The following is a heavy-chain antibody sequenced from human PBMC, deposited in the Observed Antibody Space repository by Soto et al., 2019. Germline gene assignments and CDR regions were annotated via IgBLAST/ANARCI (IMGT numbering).Heavy chain of an antibody. J-gene: IGHJ5*02. Sequence: LSLTCTVSGASISSTTYCWSWIRKSAGKGLEWIGRIYATGTTDYNPSLKSRVMMSVDTSKKQFSLKLRSVTAADTAVYYCVRDGTKTLRDWFDPWGQGISVTV. CDR2: IYATGTT. CDR1: GASISSTTYC. D-gene: IGHD1-1*01. CDR3: VRDGTKTLRDWFDP. V-gene: IGHV4-61*02.